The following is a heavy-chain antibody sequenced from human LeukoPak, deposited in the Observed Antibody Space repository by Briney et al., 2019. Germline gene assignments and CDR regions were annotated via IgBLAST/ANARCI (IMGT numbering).Heavy chain of an antibody. CDR2: IKSKTDGGTT. D-gene: IGHD2/OR15-2a*01. Sequence: GGSLRLSCAASGFTFSNAWMSWVRQAPGKGLEWVGRIKSKTDGGTTDYAAPVKGRFTISRDDSKNTLYLQMNSLKTEDTAVYYCTTGVIDFYGMDVWGQGTTVTVSS. CDR1: GFTFSNAW. CDR3: TTGVIDFYGMDV. V-gene: IGHV3-15*01. J-gene: IGHJ6*02.